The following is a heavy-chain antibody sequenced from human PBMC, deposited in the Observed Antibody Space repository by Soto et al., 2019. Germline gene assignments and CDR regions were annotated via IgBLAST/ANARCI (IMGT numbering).Heavy chain of an antibody. D-gene: IGHD3-10*01. J-gene: IGHJ4*02. V-gene: IGHV4-4*02. Sequence: SETLSLTCAVSGGSISSSNWWSWVRQPPGKGLEWIGEIYHSGSTNYNPSLKSRVTISVDKSKNQFSLKLSSVTAADTAVYYCASPSGFYHSHFDYWGQGTLVTVSS. CDR2: IYHSGST. CDR1: GGSISSSNW. CDR3: ASPSGFYHSHFDY.